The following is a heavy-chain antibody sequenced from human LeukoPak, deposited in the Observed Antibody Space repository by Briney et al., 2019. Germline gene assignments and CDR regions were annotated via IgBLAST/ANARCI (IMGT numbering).Heavy chain of an antibody. CDR3: ARDGRGFGCYYYYYGMDV. CDR2: IYSGGST. CDR1: GFTVSSNY. J-gene: IGHJ6*02. D-gene: IGHD3-10*01. Sequence: GGSLRLSCAASGFTVSSNYVSWVRQAPGKGLEWVSVIYSGGSTYYADSVKGRFTISRHNSKNTLYLQMNSLRAEDTAVYYCARDGRGFGCYYYYYGMDVWGQGTTVTVSS. V-gene: IGHV3-53*04.